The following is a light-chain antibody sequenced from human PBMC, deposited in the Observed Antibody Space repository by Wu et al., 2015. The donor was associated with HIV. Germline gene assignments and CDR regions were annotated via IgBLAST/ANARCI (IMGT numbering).Light chain of an antibody. V-gene: IGKV3D-20*02. J-gene: IGKJ2*03. Sequence: EIVMTQSPATLSVSPGERATLSCRASQSVSSSYLAWYQQKPGQAPRLLIYGASSRATGIPDRFSGSGSGTDFTLTISRLEPEDFAVYYCQQCNDWSYSFGQGTKLEIK. CDR1: QSVSSSY. CDR2: GAS. CDR3: QQCNDWSYS.